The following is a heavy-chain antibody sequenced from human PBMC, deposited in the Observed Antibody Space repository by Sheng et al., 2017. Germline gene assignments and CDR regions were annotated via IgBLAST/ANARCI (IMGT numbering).Heavy chain of an antibody. CDR3: AKDVLWFGELCYGMDV. D-gene: IGHD3-10*01. CDR2: ISGSGGST. CDR1: GFTFSSYA. Sequence: EVQLVESGGGLVQPGGSLRLSCAASGFTFSSYAMSWVRQAPGKGLEWVSAISGSGGSTYYADSVKGRFTISRDNSKNTLYLQMNSLRAEDTAVYYCAKDVLWFGELCYGMDVWGQGTTVTVSS. V-gene: IGHV3-23*04. J-gene: IGHJ6*02.